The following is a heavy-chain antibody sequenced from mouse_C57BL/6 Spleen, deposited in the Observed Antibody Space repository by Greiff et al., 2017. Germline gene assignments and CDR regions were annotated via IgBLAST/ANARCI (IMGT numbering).Heavy chain of an antibody. CDR2: ISSGSSTI. CDR1: GFTFSDYG. CDR3: ARLGGYDGGRTYAMDY. J-gene: IGHJ4*01. V-gene: IGHV5-17*01. D-gene: IGHD2-2*01. Sequence: EVKLVESGGGLVKPGGSLKLSCAASGFTFSDYGMHWVRQAPEKGLEWVAYISSGSSTIYYADTVKGRFTISRYNAKNTLFLQMTSLRSEDTAMYYCARLGGYDGGRTYAMDYWGQGTSVTVSS.